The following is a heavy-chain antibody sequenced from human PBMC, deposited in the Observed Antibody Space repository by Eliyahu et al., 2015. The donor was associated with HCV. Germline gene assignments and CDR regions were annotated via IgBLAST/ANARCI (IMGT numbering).Heavy chain of an antibody. D-gene: IGHD6-6*01. J-gene: IGHJ6*03. CDR1: GFTFXSXS. V-gene: IGHV3-21*01. CDR2: ISSSSSYI. Sequence: EVQLVESGGGLVKPGGSLRLSCAASGFTFXSXSXNWVRQAPGKGLEWVSSISSSSSYIYYADSVKGRFTISRDNAKNSLYLQMNSLRAEDTAVYYCARRQRGKSSIAARPDYYMDVWGKGTTVTVSS. CDR3: ARRQRGKSSIAARPDYYMDV.